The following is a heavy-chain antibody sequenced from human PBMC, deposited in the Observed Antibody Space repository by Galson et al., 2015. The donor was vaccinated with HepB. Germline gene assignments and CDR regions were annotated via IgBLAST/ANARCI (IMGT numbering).Heavy chain of an antibody. V-gene: IGHV3-72*01. CDR3: VRGAKYSFDY. CDR2: TSDKGNGDTT. J-gene: IGHJ4*02. Sequence: SLRLSCAVSGFSFSDHYMDWVRQTPGTGLEWVGRTSDKGNGDTTGYAASVIGRFTIPRDNAKNLLYLQMVSLQTEDTAVYYSVRGAKYSFDYWCQGALVTVSS. D-gene: IGHD2-21*01. CDR1: GFSFSDHY.